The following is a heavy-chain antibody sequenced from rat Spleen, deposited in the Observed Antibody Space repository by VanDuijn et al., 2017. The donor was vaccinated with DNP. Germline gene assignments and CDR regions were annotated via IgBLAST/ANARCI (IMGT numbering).Heavy chain of an antibody. CDR1: GFTFRSYW. CDR2: IIYGGGST. Sequence: EVQLVESGGGLVLPGRSLKLSCVASGFTFRSYWMTWTRQVPGKGLEWVASIIYGGGSTYYRDSVKGRFTISRDNAKSTLYLQMDSLRSEDTATYYCTTGYYGYWFTYWGQGVMVTVSP. CDR3: TTGYYGYWFTY. V-gene: IGHV5-31*01. J-gene: IGHJ2*01. D-gene: IGHD1-7*01.